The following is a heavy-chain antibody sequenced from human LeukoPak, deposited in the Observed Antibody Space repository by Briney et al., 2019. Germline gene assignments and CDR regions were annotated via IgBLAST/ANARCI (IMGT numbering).Heavy chain of an antibody. CDR1: GFTFDDYG. D-gene: IGHD2-2*01. V-gene: IGHV3-20*04. CDR3: VTYQLLLYGFDY. CDR2: INWNGGST. Sequence: GGSLRLSCAASGFTFDDYGMSWVRQAPGKGLEWVSGINWNGGSTGYADSVKGRFTISRDSSKNTLYLQMNSLRAEDTAVYYCVTYQLLLYGFDYWGQGTLVTVSS. J-gene: IGHJ4*02.